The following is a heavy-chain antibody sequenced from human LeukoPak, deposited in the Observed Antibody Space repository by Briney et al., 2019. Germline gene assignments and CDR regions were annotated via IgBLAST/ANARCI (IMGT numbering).Heavy chain of an antibody. Sequence: GESLKISCKGSGYSFTSYWIGWVRQMPGKGLEWMGIIYPGDSDTRYSPSFQGQVTISADKSISTAYLQWSSLKASDTAMYYCARLNGDYVKYYYYMDVWGKGTTVTVSS. CDR3: ARLNGDYVKYYYYMDV. V-gene: IGHV5-51*01. CDR1: GYSFTSYW. D-gene: IGHD4-17*01. CDR2: IYPGDSDT. J-gene: IGHJ6*03.